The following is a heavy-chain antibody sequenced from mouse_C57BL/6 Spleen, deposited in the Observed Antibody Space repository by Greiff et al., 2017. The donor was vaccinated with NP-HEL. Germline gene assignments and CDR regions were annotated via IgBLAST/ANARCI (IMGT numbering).Heavy chain of an antibody. V-gene: IGHV5-16*01. Sequence: EVQRVESEGGLVQPGSSMKLSCTASGFTFSDYYMAWVRQVPEKGLEWVANINSDGSSTYYLDSLKSRFIISRDNAKNIPYLQMSSLKSEDTATYYCARDERYFDVWGTGTTVTVSS. CDR1: GFTFSDYY. CDR2: INSDGSST. J-gene: IGHJ1*03. CDR3: ARDERYFDV.